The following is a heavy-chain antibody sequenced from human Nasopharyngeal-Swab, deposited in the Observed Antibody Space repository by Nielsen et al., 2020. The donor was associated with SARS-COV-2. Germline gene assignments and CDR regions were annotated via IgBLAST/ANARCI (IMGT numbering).Heavy chain of an antibody. D-gene: IGHD2-15*01. J-gene: IGHJ4*02. V-gene: IGHV2-5*02. CDR2: IYWDDDK. Sequence: SGPTLGKPTQTLTLTCTFSGFSHSTSGVGVGWIRQPPGKALEWLALIYWDDDKRYSPSLKSRLTITKDTSKNQVVLTMTNMDPVDTATYYCAHRRGRYCSGGSCYYFDYWGQGTLVTVSS. CDR3: AHRRGRYCSGGSCYYFDY. CDR1: GFSHSTSGVG.